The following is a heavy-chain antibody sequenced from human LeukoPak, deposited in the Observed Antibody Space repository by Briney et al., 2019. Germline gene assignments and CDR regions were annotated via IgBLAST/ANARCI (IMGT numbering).Heavy chain of an antibody. D-gene: IGHD3-22*01. Sequence: ASVKVSCKAFGYTFTSNYMHWVRQAPGQGPEWMGVISPSGGSTTYAQKFQGRVTLTRDMSTSTDYLELSSLRSEDMAVYYCARGYFESGGYLNRNLFDPWGQGTLVTVSS. CDR2: ISPSGGST. J-gene: IGHJ5*02. CDR1: GYTFTSNY. V-gene: IGHV1-46*01. CDR3: ARGYFESGGYLNRNLFDP.